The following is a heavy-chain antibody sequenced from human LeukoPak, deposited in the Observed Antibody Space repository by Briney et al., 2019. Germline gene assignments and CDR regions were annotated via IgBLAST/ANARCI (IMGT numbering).Heavy chain of an antibody. D-gene: IGHD3-22*01. J-gene: IGHJ4*02. V-gene: IGHV3-23*01. CDR2: IGGSGGGT. CDR3: AKTPETHYYDFSGYYYYFDY. Sequence: PGGSLRLSCAASGFTFTNYAMSWVRQAPGKGLEWVSAIGGSGGGTYYADSVKGRFTISRDNSKNTLYLQMTGLRAEDTAIYYCAKTPETHYYDFSGYYYYFDYWGQGTLVTVPS. CDR1: GFTFTNYA.